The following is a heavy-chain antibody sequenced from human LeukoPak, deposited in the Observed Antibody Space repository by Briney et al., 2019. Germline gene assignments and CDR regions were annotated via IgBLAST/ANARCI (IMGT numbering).Heavy chain of an antibody. Sequence: SETLSLTCTVSGGSISSYYWSWIRQPAGKCLEWIGRIYTSGSTNYNPSLKSRVTISVDKSKNQFSLKLSSVTAADTAVYYCARSPGYCSGGSCYWFDPWGQGTLVTVSS. CDR3: ARSPGYCSGGSCYWFDP. CDR2: IYTSGST. D-gene: IGHD2-15*01. V-gene: IGHV4-4*07. J-gene: IGHJ5*02. CDR1: GGSISSYY.